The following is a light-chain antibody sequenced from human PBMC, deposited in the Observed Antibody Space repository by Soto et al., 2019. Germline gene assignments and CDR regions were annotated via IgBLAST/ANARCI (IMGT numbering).Light chain of an antibody. CDR1: QSIVSY. V-gene: IGKV1-39*01. CDR3: EQSNSTHRT. J-gene: IGKJ2*02. Sequence: DIQMTQSPSSLSVSVGDRVTITCRASQSIVSYLNWYQQKLGKAPKLLIYTASNLQRGVPSRFSSSGSATHFTLTINNLPPEDFATYYCEQSNSTHRTFSLGTQLEIK. CDR2: TAS.